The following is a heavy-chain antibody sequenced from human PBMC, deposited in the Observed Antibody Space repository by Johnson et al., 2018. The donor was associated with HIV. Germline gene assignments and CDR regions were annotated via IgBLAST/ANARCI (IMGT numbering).Heavy chain of an antibody. J-gene: IGHJ3*02. CDR1: GFTFDDYA. D-gene: IGHD3-9*01. V-gene: IGHV3-9*01. Sequence: VQLVESGGGLVQPGRSLRLSCAASGFTFDDYAMHWVRQAPGKGLEWVSGISWNSGSIGYADSVKGRFTISRDNAKNSLYLQMNSLRAEDTALYYYARVSFLTGYYNVMGGLVDIFDIWGQGTMVTVSS. CDR3: ARVSFLTGYYNVMGGLVDIFDI. CDR2: ISWNSGSI.